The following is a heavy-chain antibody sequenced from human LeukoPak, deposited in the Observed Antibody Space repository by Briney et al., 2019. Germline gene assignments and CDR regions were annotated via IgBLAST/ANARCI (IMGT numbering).Heavy chain of an antibody. D-gene: IGHD5-18*01. J-gene: IGHJ3*02. CDR2: IYYSGST. CDR3: ARAHSFGYGAFDI. V-gene: IGHV4-59*12. Sequence: SETLSLTCTVSGGSISSYYWSWIRQPPGKGLEWIGYIYYSGSTNYNPSLKSRVTISVETSKNQFSLKLSSVTAADTAVYYCARAHSFGYGAFDIWGQGTMVTVSS. CDR1: GGSISSYY.